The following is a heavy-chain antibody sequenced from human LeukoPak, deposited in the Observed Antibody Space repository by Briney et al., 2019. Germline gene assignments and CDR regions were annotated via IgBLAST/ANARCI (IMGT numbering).Heavy chain of an antibody. V-gene: IGHV4-61*02. D-gene: IGHD6-13*01. J-gene: IGHJ4*02. Sequence: SETLSLTCAVSGGSISSGGYSWSWIRQPPGKGLEWIGRIYASGSTNYNSSLKSRVTISVDTSKNQFSLRLSSVTAADTAVYYCARGGDSSSWSVDYWGQGTLVTVSS. CDR2: IYASGST. CDR3: ARGGDSSSWSVDY. CDR1: GGSISSGGYS.